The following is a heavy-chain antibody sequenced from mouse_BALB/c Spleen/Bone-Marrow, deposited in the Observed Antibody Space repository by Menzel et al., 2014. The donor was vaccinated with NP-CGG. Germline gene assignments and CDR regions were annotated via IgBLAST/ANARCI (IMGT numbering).Heavy chain of an antibody. CDR2: INPSNVDT. V-gene: IGHV1S81*02. CDR3: SRGYYGSTYYYAMDY. CDR1: GYTFTSYY. D-gene: IGHD1-1*01. J-gene: IGHJ4*01. Sequence: QVQLQQSGAELVKPGASVKLSCKASGYTFTSYYMFWVKQRPGQGLEWIGEINPSNVDTNFNEKFRSKATLTVDKSSNTAYMQLCSLTSEDSAVYHCSRGYYGSTYYYAMDYWGQGTSVTVSS.